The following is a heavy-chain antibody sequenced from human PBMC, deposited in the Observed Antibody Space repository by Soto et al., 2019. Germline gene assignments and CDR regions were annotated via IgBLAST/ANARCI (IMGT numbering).Heavy chain of an antibody. D-gene: IGHD5-18*01. J-gene: IGHJ4*02. CDR2: IYYSGST. CDR3: ARQGTAMVFFDY. Sequence: QVQLQESGPGLVKPSQTLSLTCTVSGGSISSGGYYWSWIRQHPGKGLEWIGYIYYSGSTYYNPSRKSRVTISVDPSKNQFSLKLSSVTAADTAVYYCARQGTAMVFFDYWGQGTLVTVSS. V-gene: IGHV4-31*03. CDR1: GGSISSGGYY.